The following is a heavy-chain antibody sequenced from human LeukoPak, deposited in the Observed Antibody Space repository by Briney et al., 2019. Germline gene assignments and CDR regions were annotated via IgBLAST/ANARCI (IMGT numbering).Heavy chain of an antibody. J-gene: IGHJ4*02. V-gene: IGHV1-2*02. CDR2: INPNSGGT. D-gene: IGHD5/OR15-5a*01. Sequence: ASVKLSCKASGYTFTGYYMHWVRQAPGQGLEWMGWINPNSGGTNYAQKFQGRVTMTRDTSISTAYMELSRLRSDDTAVYYCARVSVYGRAAQYYFDYWGQGTLVTVSS. CDR3: ARVSVYGRAAQYYFDY. CDR1: GYTFTGYY.